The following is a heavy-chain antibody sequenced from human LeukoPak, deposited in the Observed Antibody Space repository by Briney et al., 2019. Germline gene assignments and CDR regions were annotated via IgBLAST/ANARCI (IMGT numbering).Heavy chain of an antibody. CDR1: GFTFSTCS. CDR2: IDSNSASI. D-gene: IGHD3-10*01. J-gene: IGHJ4*02. V-gene: IGHV3-21*01. CDR3: ARLDPLFYGSGIDY. Sequence: SGGSLRLSCAASGFTFSTCSMHWVRQAPGKGLEWVSSIDSNSASIYYADSVKGRFTISRDNAKNSLYLQMNSLRAEDTAVYYCARLDPLFYGSGIDYWGQGTLVTVSS.